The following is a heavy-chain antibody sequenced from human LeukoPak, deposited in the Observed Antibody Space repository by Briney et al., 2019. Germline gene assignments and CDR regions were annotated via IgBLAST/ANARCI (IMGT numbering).Heavy chain of an antibody. J-gene: IGHJ4*02. Sequence: PSETLSLTXTVSGGSISSYYWSWIRQAPGKGLEWIGYIYYSGSTNYNPSLKSRVTISVDTSKNQFSLKLSSVTAADTAVYYCARGKTQRDGYKLRGTLLDYWGQGTLVTVSS. CDR3: ARGKTQRDGYKLRGTLLDY. CDR2: IYYSGST. D-gene: IGHD5-24*01. CDR1: GGSISSYY. V-gene: IGHV4-59*01.